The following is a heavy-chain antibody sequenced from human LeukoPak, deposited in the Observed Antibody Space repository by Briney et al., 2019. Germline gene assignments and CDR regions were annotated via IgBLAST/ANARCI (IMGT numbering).Heavy chain of an antibody. D-gene: IGHD3-22*01. CDR3: ARDRYDSYYYDSSGTKFDY. J-gene: IGHJ4*02. V-gene: IGHV3-11*04. CDR1: GSTFSDYY. CDR2: ISSSGSTI. Sequence: PGGSLRLSCAASGSTFSDYYMSWIRQAPGKGLEWVSYISSSGSTIYYADSVKGRFTISRDNAKNSLYLQMNSLRAEDTAVYYCARDRYDSYYYDSSGTKFDYWGQGTLVTVSS.